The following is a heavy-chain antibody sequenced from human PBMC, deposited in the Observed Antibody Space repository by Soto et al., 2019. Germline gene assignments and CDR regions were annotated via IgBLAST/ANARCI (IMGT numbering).Heavy chain of an antibody. D-gene: IGHD3-10*01. CDR3: ARDYPYYYGSGKKGYFDY. CDR1: GFTFSSYS. Sequence: VQLVESGGGLVQPGGSLRLSCAASGFTFSSYSMNWVRQAPGKGLEWVSYISSSSSTIYYADSVKGRFTISRDNAKNSLYLQMNSLRDEDTAVYYCARDYPYYYGSGKKGYFDYWGQGTLVTVSS. J-gene: IGHJ4*02. CDR2: ISSSSSTI. V-gene: IGHV3-48*02.